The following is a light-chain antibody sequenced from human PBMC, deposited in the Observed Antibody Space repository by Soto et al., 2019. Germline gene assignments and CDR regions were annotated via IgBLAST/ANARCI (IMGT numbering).Light chain of an antibody. CDR1: QTVSNRY. V-gene: IGKV3-20*01. CDR2: VAS. CDR3: QQYGSSLRT. J-gene: IGKJ1*01. Sequence: EIVLTQSPATLSLSPGERATLSCRASQTVSNRYLAWYQQKPGQAPRLLIYVASSRATGIPDRFSGSGSGTDFTLTISRLEPEDFAVYYCQQYGSSLRTFGQGTKVDIK.